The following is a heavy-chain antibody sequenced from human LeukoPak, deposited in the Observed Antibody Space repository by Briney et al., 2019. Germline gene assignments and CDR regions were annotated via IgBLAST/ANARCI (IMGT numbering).Heavy chain of an antibody. CDR3: ARDHGDGDYLSYFGY. Sequence: GGSLRLSCAASGFTFSSYAMHWVRQAPGKGLEWVAVIWYDGSNKYYADSVKGRFTISRDNSKNTLYLQMNSLRAEDTAVYYCARDHGDGDYLSYFGYWGQGTLVTVSS. D-gene: IGHD4-17*01. CDR2: IWYDGSNK. V-gene: IGHV3-33*08. J-gene: IGHJ4*02. CDR1: GFTFSSYA.